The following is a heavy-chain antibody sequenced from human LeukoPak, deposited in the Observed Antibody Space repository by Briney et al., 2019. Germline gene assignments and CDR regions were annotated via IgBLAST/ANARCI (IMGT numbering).Heavy chain of an antibody. V-gene: IGHV3-9*03. J-gene: IGHJ3*02. D-gene: IGHD2-15*01. CDR2: ISWNSGSI. CDR3: ASQKLGYCSGGSCYGDAFDI. Sequence: PGGSLRLXCAASGFTFDDYAMHWVRQAPGKGLEWVSGISWNSGSIGYADSVKGRFTISRDNAKNSLYLQMNSLRAEDMALYYCASQKLGYCSGGSCYGDAFDIWGQGTMVTVSS. CDR1: GFTFDDYA.